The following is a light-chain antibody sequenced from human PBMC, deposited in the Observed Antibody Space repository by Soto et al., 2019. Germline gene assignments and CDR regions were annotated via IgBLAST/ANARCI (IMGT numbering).Light chain of an antibody. V-gene: IGKV1-5*03. CDR1: QRIGSW. CDR2: KAS. J-gene: IGKJ4*01. Sequence: DIQMTQSPSTLSASIGDRVTITCRASQRIGSWLAWYQQKPGKAPKLLIYKASSLESGVRSRFSGSGSGTEFTLTISSLQPDDFATYYCQQYNNYSGLTFGGGTKVEI. CDR3: QQYNNYSGLT.